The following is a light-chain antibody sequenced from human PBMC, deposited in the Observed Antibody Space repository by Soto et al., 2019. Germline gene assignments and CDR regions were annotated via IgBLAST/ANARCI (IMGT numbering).Light chain of an antibody. V-gene: IGLV2-18*02. CDR2: DVS. CDR3: SSYTTSSTYV. Sequence: QSALTQPPSVSGSPGQSVAISCTGTSSDVGSNNHVSWYQQPPGTAPKLMIYDVSNRPSGVPDRFSGSKSGNTASLTISGLQAEDEADYYCSSYTTSSTYVFGTGTKLTVL. CDR1: SSDVGSNNH. J-gene: IGLJ1*01.